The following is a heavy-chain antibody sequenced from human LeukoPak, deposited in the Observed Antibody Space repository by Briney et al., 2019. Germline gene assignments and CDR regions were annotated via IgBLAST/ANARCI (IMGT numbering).Heavy chain of an antibody. Sequence: GGSLRLSCAASGLTVSSNYMSWVRQAPGKGLEWVSVIYSGGSTYYADSVKGRFTISRDNSKNTLYLQMNSLRAEDTAVYYCARDVRDGYNYYYYYMDVWGKGTTVTVSS. CDR3: ARDVRDGYNYYYYYMDV. V-gene: IGHV3-66*02. CDR1: GLTVSSNY. CDR2: IYSGGST. J-gene: IGHJ6*03. D-gene: IGHD5-24*01.